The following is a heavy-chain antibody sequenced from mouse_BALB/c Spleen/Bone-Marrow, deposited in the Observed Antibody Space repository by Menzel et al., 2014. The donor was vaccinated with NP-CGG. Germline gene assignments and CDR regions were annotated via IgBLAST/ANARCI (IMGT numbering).Heavy chain of an antibody. Sequence: QVQLQQSGAELMKPGASMKISCKATGYTFXSYWIEWVKQRPGHGLEWIGEILPGSGSTNYNEQFKGKATFTADASSSTAYIELSSLTSEDSAVYYCARFYYGNPTGYFDYWGQGTTLTVSS. J-gene: IGHJ2*01. CDR3: ARFYYGNPTGYFDY. CDR1: GYTFXSYW. D-gene: IGHD2-1*01. CDR2: ILPGSGST. V-gene: IGHV1-9*01.